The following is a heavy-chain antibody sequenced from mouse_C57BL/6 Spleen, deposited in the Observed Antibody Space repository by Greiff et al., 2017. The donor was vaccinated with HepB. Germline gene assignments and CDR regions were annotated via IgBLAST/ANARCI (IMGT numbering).Heavy chain of an antibody. CDR3: ARPPPLYYGYDGFAY. J-gene: IGHJ3*01. Sequence: QVQLKESGPGLVQPSQSLSITCTVSGFSLTSYGVHWVRQSPGKGLEWLGVIWSGGSTDYNAAFISRLSISKDNSKSQVFFKMNSLQADDTAIYYCARPPPLYYGYDGFAYWGQGTLVTVSA. V-gene: IGHV2-2*01. D-gene: IGHD2-2*01. CDR2: IWSGGST. CDR1: GFSLTSYG.